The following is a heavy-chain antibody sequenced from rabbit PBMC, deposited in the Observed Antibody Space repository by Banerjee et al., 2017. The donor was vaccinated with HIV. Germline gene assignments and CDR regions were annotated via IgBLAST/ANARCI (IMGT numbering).Heavy chain of an antibody. J-gene: IGHJ3*01. CDR1: GFSFSSSYY. CDR3: ARTYAGSSGDFIPYTRWDL. D-gene: IGHD1-1*01. V-gene: IGHV1S40*01. Sequence: QSLEESGGDLVKPGASLTLTCTASGFSFSSSYYMCWVRQAPGKGLEWIGCIYTGSGSTYYASWAKGRFTFSKTSSTTVTLQMTSLTAADTATYFCARTYAGSSGDFIPYTRWDLWGQGTLVTVS. CDR2: IYTGSGST.